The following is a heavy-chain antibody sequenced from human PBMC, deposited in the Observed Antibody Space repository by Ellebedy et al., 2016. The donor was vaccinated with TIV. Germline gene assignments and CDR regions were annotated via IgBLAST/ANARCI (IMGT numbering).Heavy chain of an antibody. D-gene: IGHD3-22*01. CDR2: VYPSGTT. V-gene: IGHV4-59*01. Sequence: PSETLSLTCTVSGGSFSEYYWNWIRQPPGKGLEWIGYVYPSGTTNYNPSFERRVSMSVDTSKNEFSLRLNSVTAADTARYYCARDPYYYDSSAYSGWFDPWGQGTLVTVSA. CDR3: ARDPYYYDSSAYSGWFDP. J-gene: IGHJ5*02. CDR1: GGSFSEYY.